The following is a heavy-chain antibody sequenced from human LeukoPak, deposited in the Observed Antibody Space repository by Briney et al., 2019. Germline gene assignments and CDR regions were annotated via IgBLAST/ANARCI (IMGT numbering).Heavy chain of an antibody. CDR3: SFSMVRGVIGTYYFDY. Sequence: GGSLRLSCVASGFTFSDYYMSWIRQAPGKGLEWVSYISNRGSTIYYADSVKGRFTISRDNAKNSLYLQMNSLRAEDTAVYYCSFSMVRGVIGTYYFDYWGQGTLVTVS. J-gene: IGHJ4*02. V-gene: IGHV3-11*01. CDR1: GFTFSDYY. D-gene: IGHD3-10*01. CDR2: ISNRGSTI.